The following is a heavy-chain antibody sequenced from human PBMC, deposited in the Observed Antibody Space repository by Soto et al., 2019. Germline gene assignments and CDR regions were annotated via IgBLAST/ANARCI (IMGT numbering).Heavy chain of an antibody. J-gene: IGHJ4*02. CDR1: GFTFSSYA. D-gene: IGHD1-1*01. CDR3: ATLRLERVVDY. V-gene: IGHV3-23*01. Sequence: EVQLLESGGGLVQPGGSLRLSCAASGFTFSSYAMSWVRQAPGKGLEWVSAISGSGGSTYYADSVKGRFTISRDNSKNALYLQMNSLRAEDTAVYCCATLRLERVVDYWGQGTLVTVSS. CDR2: ISGSGGST.